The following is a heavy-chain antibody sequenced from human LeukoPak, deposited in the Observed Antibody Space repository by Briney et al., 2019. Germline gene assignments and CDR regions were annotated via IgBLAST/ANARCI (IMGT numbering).Heavy chain of an antibody. CDR2: IYHSGST. Sequence: SQTLSLTCAVSGGSISSGGYSWSWIRQPPGKGLEWIGYIYHSGSTYYNPSLKSRVTISVDRSKNQFSLKLSSVTAADTAVYYCAREVAAAGHFDYWGQGTLVTVSS. CDR3: AREVAAAGHFDY. J-gene: IGHJ4*02. V-gene: IGHV4-30-2*01. D-gene: IGHD6-13*01. CDR1: GGSISSGGYS.